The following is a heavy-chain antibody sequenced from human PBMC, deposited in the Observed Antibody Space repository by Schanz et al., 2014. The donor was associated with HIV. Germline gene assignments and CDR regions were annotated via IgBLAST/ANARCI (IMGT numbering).Heavy chain of an antibody. D-gene: IGHD3-10*01. J-gene: IGHJ4*02. V-gene: IGHV3-23*01. CDR1: GFTFSSYG. Sequence: EVQQVLESGGGLVQPGGSLRLSCAASGFTFSSYGMSWVRQAPGKGLEWIASISSTSTYRFYAGSVKGRFTISRDNSEDTLYLQMNSLGVDDSAIYYCVKRGSEASSNTWFADSWGQGTLVTVSS. CDR2: ISSTSTYR. CDR3: VKRGSEASSNTWFADS.